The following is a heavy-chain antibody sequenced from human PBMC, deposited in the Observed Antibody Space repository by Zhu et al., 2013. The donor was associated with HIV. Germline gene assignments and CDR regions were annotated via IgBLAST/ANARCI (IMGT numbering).Heavy chain of an antibody. CDR2: INPNSGGT. Sequence: QVQLVQSGAEVKKPGASVKVSCKASGYTFATYDINWVRQAPGQGLEWMGWINPNSGGTNYAQKFQGRVTMTRDTSISTAYMELSRLRSDDTAVYYCAREQCSSTTCYQYMDVWGKGTMVTVSS. CDR3: AREQCSSTTCYQYMDV. CDR1: GYTFATYD. V-gene: IGHV1-2*02. J-gene: IGHJ6*03. D-gene: IGHD2-2*01.